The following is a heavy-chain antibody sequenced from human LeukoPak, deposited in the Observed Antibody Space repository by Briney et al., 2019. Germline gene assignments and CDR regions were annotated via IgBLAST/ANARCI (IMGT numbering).Heavy chain of an antibody. CDR1: GFTFRNYA. CDR3: AKEFDSSGFFDC. Sequence: GGSLRLSCAASGFTFRNYAMSWVRQAPGKGLEWVSAVSSSGGGTYFAASVKGRFTISRDNSKNTLYLRMNSLRAEDTAVYYCAKEFDSSGFFDCWGQGTLVTVSS. V-gene: IGHV3-23*01. CDR2: VSSSGGGT. J-gene: IGHJ4*02. D-gene: IGHD3-22*01.